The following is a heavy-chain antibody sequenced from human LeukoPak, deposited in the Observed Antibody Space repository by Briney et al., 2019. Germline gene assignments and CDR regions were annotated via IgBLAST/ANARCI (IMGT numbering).Heavy chain of an antibody. V-gene: IGHV3-23*01. D-gene: IGHD4-11*01. CDR3: AKETYSNYPPDY. J-gene: IGHJ4*02. CDR1: GFTFSSYA. Sequence: QPGGSLRLSCAASGFTFSSYAMSWVSQSPGKGLEWLSAISGSGGSTYYADSVKGRFTISRDNTKNTLYLQMNSLRAEDTAVYYCAKETYSNYPPDYWGQGTLVTVSS. CDR2: ISGSGGST.